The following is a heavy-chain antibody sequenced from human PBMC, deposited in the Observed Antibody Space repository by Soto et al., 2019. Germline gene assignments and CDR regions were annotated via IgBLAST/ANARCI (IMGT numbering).Heavy chain of an antibody. D-gene: IGHD6-19*01. Sequence: GESLKISCQGSGYNFANYWIGWVRQMPGKGLECMGMIFPGDSETKYSLSLQGQVSISADKSISTAYLQWSTLKASDTAMYYCAAGYSTGLDGFDVWRQRTMVTVSS. V-gene: IGHV5-51*01. CDR1: GYNFANYW. CDR2: IFPGDSET. CDR3: AAGYSTGLDGFDV. J-gene: IGHJ3*01.